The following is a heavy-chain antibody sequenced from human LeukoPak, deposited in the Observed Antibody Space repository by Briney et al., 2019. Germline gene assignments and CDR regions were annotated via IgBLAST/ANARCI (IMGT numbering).Heavy chain of an antibody. CDR1: GFTFSTYE. J-gene: IGHJ4*02. Sequence: GGSLRLSCAASGFTFSTYEMNWVRQAPGKGLEWVSSISSSGTYKYYADSVKGRFTISRDNAKNSLYLQMNSLRAEDTAVYYCAKGKDSVAGATNDYWGQGTLVTVSS. V-gene: IGHV3-21*01. CDR3: AKGKDSVAGATNDY. D-gene: IGHD6-19*01. CDR2: ISSSGTYK.